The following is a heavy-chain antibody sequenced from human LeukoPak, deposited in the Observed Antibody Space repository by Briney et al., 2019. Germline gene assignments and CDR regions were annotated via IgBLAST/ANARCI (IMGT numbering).Heavy chain of an antibody. CDR1: GGSISSYY. Sequence: SETLPLTCTVSGGSISSYYWSWIRQPPGKGLEWIGYIYYSGSTNYNPSLKSRVTISVDTSKNQFSLKLSSVTAADTAVYYCARAIPYNWFDPWGQGTLVTVSS. CDR2: IYYSGST. D-gene: IGHD2-2*02. CDR3: ARAIPYNWFDP. J-gene: IGHJ5*02. V-gene: IGHV4-59*01.